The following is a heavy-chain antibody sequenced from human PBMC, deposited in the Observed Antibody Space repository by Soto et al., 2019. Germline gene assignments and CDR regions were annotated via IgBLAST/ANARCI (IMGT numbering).Heavy chain of an antibody. CDR1: VGTFSSYA. CDR3: VVGAVYYYYYGMDV. J-gene: IGHJ6*02. D-gene: IGHD1-26*01. V-gene: IGHV1-69*13. CDR2: IIPIFGTA. Sequence: SVKVSCKTSVGTFSSYALSWVRQAPGQGLEWMGGIIPIFGTANYAQKFQGRVTITADESTSTAYMELSSLRSEDTAVYYCVVGAVYYYYYGMDVWGQGTTVTVSS.